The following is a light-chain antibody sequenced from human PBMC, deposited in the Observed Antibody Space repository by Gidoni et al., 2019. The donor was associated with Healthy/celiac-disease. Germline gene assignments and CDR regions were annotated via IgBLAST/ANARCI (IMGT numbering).Light chain of an antibody. J-gene: IGKJ3*01. CDR1: QSISNY. V-gene: IGKV3-11*01. CDR2: DAS. Sequence: EIVLTQSPATLSLSPGERATLSCRASQSISNYLAWYQQKPGQAPRLLIYDASNRATGIPARFSGSGSGTDFTLTINNLEPEDFAFYYCQQRSNWLFGPXTKVDI. CDR3: QQRSNWL.